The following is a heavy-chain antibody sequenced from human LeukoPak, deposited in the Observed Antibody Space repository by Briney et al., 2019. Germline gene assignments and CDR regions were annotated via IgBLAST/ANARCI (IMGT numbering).Heavy chain of an antibody. CDR3: ARDPHY. Sequence: GGSLRLSCAASGFTFSSYWMHWVRQTPGKGLVWVSRINSDGGGATYADSVKGRFTISRDNAKNTLFLQMNSLRAEDTAVYYCARDPHYWGQGTLVTVSS. V-gene: IGHV3-74*01. CDR1: GFTFSSYW. J-gene: IGHJ4*02. CDR2: INSDGGGA.